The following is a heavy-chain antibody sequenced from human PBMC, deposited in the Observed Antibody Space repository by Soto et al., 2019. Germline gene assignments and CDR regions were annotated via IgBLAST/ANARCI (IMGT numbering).Heavy chain of an antibody. V-gene: IGHV3-15*01. J-gene: IGHJ4*02. Sequence: PXGSLRLSCAASGFTFSNAWMSWVRQAPGKGLEWVGRIKSKTDGGTTDYAAPVKGRFTISRDDSKNTLYLQMNSLKTEDTAVYYCTTGPFSLGYCSSTSCYTDYWGQGTLVTVSS. CDR2: IKSKTDGGTT. CDR3: TTGPFSLGYCSSTSCYTDY. D-gene: IGHD2-2*02. CDR1: GFTFSNAW.